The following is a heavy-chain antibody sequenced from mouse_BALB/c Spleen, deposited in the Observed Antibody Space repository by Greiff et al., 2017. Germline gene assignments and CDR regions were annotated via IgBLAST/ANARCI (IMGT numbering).Heavy chain of an antibody. CDR1: GYTFTSYW. CDR3: AREPPVDY. J-gene: IGHJ2*01. CDR2: INPSNGRT. V-gene: IGHV1S81*02. Sequence: QVQLQQSEAELVKPGASVKLSCKASGYTFTSYWMHWVKQRPGQGLEWIGEINPSNGRTNYNEKFKSKATLTVDKSSSTAYMQLSSLTSEDSAVYYCAREPPVDYWGQGTTLTVSS.